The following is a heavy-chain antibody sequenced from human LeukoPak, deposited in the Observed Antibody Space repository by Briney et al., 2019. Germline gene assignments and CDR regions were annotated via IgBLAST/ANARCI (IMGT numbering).Heavy chain of an antibody. CDR3: AGDHLYYDFWSGYHPGWFDP. D-gene: IGHD3-3*01. CDR1: GYTFTGYY. J-gene: IGHJ5*02. V-gene: IGHV1-2*02. Sequence: ASVKVSCKASGYTFTGYYMHWVRQAPGQGLEWMGWINPNSGGTNYAQKFQGRVTMTRDTSISTAYMELSRLRSDDTAVYYCAGDHLYYDFWSGYHPGWFDPWGQGTLVTVSS. CDR2: INPNSGGT.